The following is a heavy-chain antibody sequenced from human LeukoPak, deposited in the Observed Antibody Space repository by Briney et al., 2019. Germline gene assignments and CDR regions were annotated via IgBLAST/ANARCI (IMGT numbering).Heavy chain of an antibody. V-gene: IGHV4-34*01. CDR1: GGSFSGYY. CDR3: ARTRYYLFAFDI. J-gene: IGHJ3*02. CDR2: INHSGST. Sequence: SETLSLTCAVYGGSFSGYYWSWIRQPPGKGLEWIGEINHSGSTNYNPSLKSRVTISVDTYKNQFSLKLSSVTAADTAVYYCARTRYYLFAFDIWGQGTMVTVSS. D-gene: IGHD1-26*01.